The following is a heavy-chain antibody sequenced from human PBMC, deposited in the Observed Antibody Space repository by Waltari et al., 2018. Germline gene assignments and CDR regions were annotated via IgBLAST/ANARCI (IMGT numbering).Heavy chain of an antibody. CDR2: IYYSGST. V-gene: IGHV4-59*01. CDR3: ARENQLPDPYRGDYYYYYYMDV. Sequence: QVQLKASGPDLVTPSATLSLTCTVSGGSISSYSWTWIRQTPGTALAWIGYIYYSGSTNYNPSLKSRVTISVDTSKNQCSLKLSSGTAADTAVYYCARENQLPDPYRGDYYYYYYMDVWGKGTTVTVSS. J-gene: IGHJ6*03. D-gene: IGHD1-7*01. CDR1: GGSISSYS.